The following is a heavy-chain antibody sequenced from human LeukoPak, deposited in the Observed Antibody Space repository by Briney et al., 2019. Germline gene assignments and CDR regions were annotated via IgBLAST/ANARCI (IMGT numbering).Heavy chain of an antibody. CDR3: ARGRRRYFDWLLSDYYFDY. D-gene: IGHD3-9*01. CDR1: GYTFTGYY. J-gene: IGHJ4*02. V-gene: IGHV1-8*03. Sequence: ASVKVSCKASGYTFTGYYMHWVRQAPGQGLEWMGWMNPNSGNTGYAQKFQGRVTITRNTSISTAYMELSSLRSEDTAVYYCARGRRRYFDWLLSDYYFDYWGQGTLVTVSS. CDR2: MNPNSGNT.